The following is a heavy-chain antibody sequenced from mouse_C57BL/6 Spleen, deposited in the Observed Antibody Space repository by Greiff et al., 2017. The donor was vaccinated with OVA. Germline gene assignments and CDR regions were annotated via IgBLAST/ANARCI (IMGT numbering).Heavy chain of an antibody. CDR1: GYTFTSYW. CDR3: ARREVYSNFDY. Sequence: VQLQQPGAELVMPGASVKLSCKASGYTFTSYWMHWVKQRPGQGLEWIGEIDPSASYTNYNQKFKGKSTLTVDKSSSTAYMQLSSLTSEDSAVYYCARREVYSNFDYWGQGTTLTVSS. V-gene: IGHV1-69*01. CDR2: IDPSASYT. J-gene: IGHJ2*01. D-gene: IGHD2-5*01.